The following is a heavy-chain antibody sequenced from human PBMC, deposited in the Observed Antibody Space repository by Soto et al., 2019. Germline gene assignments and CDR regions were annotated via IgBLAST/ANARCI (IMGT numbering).Heavy chain of an antibody. CDR2: ISGSGGST. J-gene: IGHJ4*02. CDR1: GFAFSSYA. D-gene: IGHD2-2*02. Sequence: GGSLRLSCAASGFAFSSYAMSWVRQAPGKGLEWVSAISGSGGSTYYADSVKGRFTISRDNSKNTLYLQMNSLRAEDTAVYYCAPLATAIPTFDYWGQGTLVTVSS. CDR3: APLATAIPTFDY. V-gene: IGHV3-23*01.